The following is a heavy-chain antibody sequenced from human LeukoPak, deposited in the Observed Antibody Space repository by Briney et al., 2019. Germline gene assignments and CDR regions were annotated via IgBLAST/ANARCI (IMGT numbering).Heavy chain of an antibody. CDR1: GFTFDNYA. Sequence: PGGSLRLSCAASGFTFDNYAMSWVRQAPGKGLEWVSAISGSAFTTFYADSVKGRFTISRDNSKNTLYLQMNSLRAEDTAVYYCARVGIGSGYYYGFDYWGQGTLVTVSS. CDR3: ARVGIGSGYYYGFDY. J-gene: IGHJ4*02. V-gene: IGHV3-23*01. CDR2: ISGSAFTT. D-gene: IGHD3-22*01.